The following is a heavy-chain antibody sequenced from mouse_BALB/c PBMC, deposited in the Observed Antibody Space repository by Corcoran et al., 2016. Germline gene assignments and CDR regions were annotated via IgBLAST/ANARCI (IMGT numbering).Heavy chain of an antibody. CDR1: GYSITSGYY. V-gene: IGHV3-6*02. CDR3: ARDGYYPWVAY. CDR2: ISYDGSN. D-gene: IGHD2-3*01. J-gene: IGHJ3*01. Sequence: DVQLQESGPGLVTPSQSLSLTCSVTGYSITSGYYWNWIRQFPGNKLEWMGYISYDGSNNYNPSLKNRISITRDTSKNQFFLKLNSVTTEDTATYYCARDGYYPWVAYWGQGTLVTVSA.